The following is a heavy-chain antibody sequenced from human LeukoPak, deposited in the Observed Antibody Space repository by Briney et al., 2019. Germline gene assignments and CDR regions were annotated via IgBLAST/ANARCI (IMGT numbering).Heavy chain of an antibody. D-gene: IGHD2-2*01. Sequence: GASVKVSCKASGGTFSSYAISWVRQAPGQGLEWMGWISAYNGNTNYAQKFQGRVTMTRDTSISTAYMELSRLRSDDTAVYYCARGVVVVPAADLYWFDPWGQGTLVTVSS. J-gene: IGHJ5*02. CDR3: ARGVVVVPAADLYWFDP. CDR2: ISAYNGNT. V-gene: IGHV1-18*01. CDR1: GGTFSSYA.